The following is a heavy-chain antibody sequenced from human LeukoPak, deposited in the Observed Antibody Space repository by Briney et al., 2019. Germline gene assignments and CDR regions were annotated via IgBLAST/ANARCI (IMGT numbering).Heavy chain of an antibody. V-gene: IGHV1-18*01. CDR1: GYTFTSYG. D-gene: IGHD3-22*01. J-gene: IGHJ5*02. CDR3: ARVYYYDSSGYYYARESWFDP. CDR2: ISAYNGNT. Sequence: ASVKVSCKASGYTFTSYGISWVRQAPGQGLEWMGWISAYNGNTNYAQKLQGRVTMTTDTSTSTAYMELRSLRSDDTAVYYCARVYYYDSSGYYYARESWFDPWGQGTLVTVSS.